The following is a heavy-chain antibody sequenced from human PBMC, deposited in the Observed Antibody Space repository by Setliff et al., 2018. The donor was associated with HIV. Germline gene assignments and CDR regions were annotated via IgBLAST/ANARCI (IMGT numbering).Heavy chain of an antibody. D-gene: IGHD2-15*01. J-gene: IGHJ6*02. CDR2: INPNSGGT. Sequence: GPSVKVSCKASGYTFTGYYMHWVRQAPGQGLEWMGWINPNSGGTNYAQKFQGRVTMTRDTSISTAYMELSRLRSDDTAVYYCARDLDIVVVVAATEYGMDVWGQGTTVTVSS. CDR3: ARDLDIVVVVAATEYGMDV. V-gene: IGHV1-2*02. CDR1: GYTFTGYY.